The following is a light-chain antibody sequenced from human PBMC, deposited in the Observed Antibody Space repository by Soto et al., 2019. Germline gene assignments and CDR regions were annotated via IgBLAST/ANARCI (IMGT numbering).Light chain of an antibody. CDR3: KQSYSSLYT. V-gene: IGKV1-39*01. CDR1: QSISTY. Sequence: DIQMTQSPSSLSASVGDRVTITCRASQSISTYLNWYQQKPGRAPKLLIYAASSLQSGVPSRFSGSGSGADFTRTISSLQPEDFATYYCKQSYSSLYTFGQGTKLENK. J-gene: IGKJ2*01. CDR2: AAS.